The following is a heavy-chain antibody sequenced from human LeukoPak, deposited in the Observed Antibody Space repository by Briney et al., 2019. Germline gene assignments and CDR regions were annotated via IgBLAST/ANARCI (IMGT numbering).Heavy chain of an antibody. CDR2: ISSDGSNT. CDR3: AREYSSTWPFDY. Sequence: GGSLRLSCVASGFTFRSYWMHWVRQTPGKGLEWVSRISSDGSNTNYADSVKGRFTVSRDNAKSTLYLQMNSLRAEDTAVYYCAREYSSTWPFDYWGQGTLVTVSS. D-gene: IGHD6-13*01. CDR1: GFTFRSYW. J-gene: IGHJ4*02. V-gene: IGHV3-74*01.